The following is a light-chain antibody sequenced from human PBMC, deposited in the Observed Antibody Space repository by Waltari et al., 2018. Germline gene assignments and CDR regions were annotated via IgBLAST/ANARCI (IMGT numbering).Light chain of an antibody. V-gene: IGLV1-36*01. CDR3: AAWDDSLNGHV. CDR1: RSHSATNS. CDR2: YDY. J-gene: IGLJ1*01. Sequence: QSVLTQPPSVSDAPRQRVPISRPGTRSHSATNSLNRYQQLPGTAPKLLIYYDYLLPSGVSDRFSGSRSGTSASLAISGLQSEDEADYYCAAWDDSLNGHVFGTGTKVTVL.